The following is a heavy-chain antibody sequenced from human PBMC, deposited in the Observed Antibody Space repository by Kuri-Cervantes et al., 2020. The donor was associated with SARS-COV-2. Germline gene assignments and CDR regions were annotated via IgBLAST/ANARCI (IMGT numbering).Heavy chain of an antibody. D-gene: IGHD3-22*01. CDR1: GFTFSSYW. V-gene: IGHV3-74*01. CDR2: INSDGSST. J-gene: IGHJ3*01. CDR3: ARGQYWFVSGTYQAMDDAFDV. Sequence: GGSLRLSCAASGFTFSSYWMHWVRQAPGKGLVWVSRINSDGSSTTYADSVKGRFTISRDNAENTLYLQMNSLRAEDTAVYYCARGQYWFVSGTYQAMDDAFDVWGRGTLVTVSS.